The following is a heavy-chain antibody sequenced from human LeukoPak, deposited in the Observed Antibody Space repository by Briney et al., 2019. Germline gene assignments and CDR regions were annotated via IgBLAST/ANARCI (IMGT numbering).Heavy chain of an antibody. CDR1: GYTFTSYG. J-gene: IGHJ6*02. CDR3: ARVGITTYDYYYYYGMDV. V-gene: IGHV1-18*01. D-gene: IGHD3-3*01. CDR2: ISAYNGNT. Sequence: GASVKVSCKASGYTFTSYGISWVRQAPGQGLEWMGWISAYNGNTNYAQKLQGRVTMTTDTSTSSAYMELRSPRSDDTAVYYCARVGITTYDYYYYYGMDVWGQGTTVTVSS.